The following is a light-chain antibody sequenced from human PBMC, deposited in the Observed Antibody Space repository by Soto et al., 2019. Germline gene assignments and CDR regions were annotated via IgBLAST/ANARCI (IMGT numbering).Light chain of an antibody. V-gene: IGKV3-20*01. CDR1: QSVSTIY. CDR3: QHYNYWPPKT. Sequence: EIVLTQSPGTLSLSPGDRATLSCRASQSVSTIYLAWYQQKPGQAPRLLIYGASSRATGIPDRFSGSGSGTDFTLTISSLQSEDFAVYYCQHYNYWPPKTFGQGTKVDIK. J-gene: IGKJ1*01. CDR2: GAS.